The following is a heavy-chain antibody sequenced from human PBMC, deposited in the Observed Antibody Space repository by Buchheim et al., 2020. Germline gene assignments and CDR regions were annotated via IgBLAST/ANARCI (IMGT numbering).Heavy chain of an antibody. CDR1: GYTFTSYY. Sequence: QVQLVQSGAEVKKPGASVKVSCKASGYTFTSYYMHWVRQAPGQGLEWMGIINPSGCSTSYAQQFQGRVTMTRDTSTSTVYMELSSLRSEDTAVYYCARDEVAEYAGYYFDYWGQGTL. CDR2: INPSGCST. D-gene: IGHD2-8*02. J-gene: IGHJ4*02. V-gene: IGHV1-46*01. CDR3: ARDEVAEYAGYYFDY.